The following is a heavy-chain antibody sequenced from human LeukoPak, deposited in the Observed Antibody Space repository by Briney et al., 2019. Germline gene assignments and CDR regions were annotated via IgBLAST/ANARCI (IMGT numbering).Heavy chain of an antibody. CDR3: AKGLFSAYDKYLDS. CDR2: ISDTGRDI. J-gene: IGHJ4*02. Sequence: GSLRLSCAGPGFAFESFTMTWVRQAPGKGLEWVSLISDTGRDINYADSVRGRFTISRDNTKNSLFLQMDSLRVEDTAIYYCAKGLFSAYDKYLDSWGQGTLVTVSS. D-gene: IGHD5-12*01. CDR1: GFAFESFT. V-gene: IGHV3-21*04.